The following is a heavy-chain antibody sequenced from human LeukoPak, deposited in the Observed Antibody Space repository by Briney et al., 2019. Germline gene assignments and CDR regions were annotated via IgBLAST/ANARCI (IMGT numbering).Heavy chain of an antibody. CDR2: INSNSGGT. V-gene: IGHV1-2*02. CDR3: ARVLVPAGGGVVDY. D-gene: IGHD3-16*01. Sequence: WASVKVSCKASGYTFIDYYMHWVRQAPGHGLEWMGWINSNSGGTNYAQKFQGRVTMTRDTSISTAYMELSSLRSDDTAVYYCARVLVPAGGGVVDYWGQGTLVTVSS. CDR1: GYTFIDYY. J-gene: IGHJ4*02.